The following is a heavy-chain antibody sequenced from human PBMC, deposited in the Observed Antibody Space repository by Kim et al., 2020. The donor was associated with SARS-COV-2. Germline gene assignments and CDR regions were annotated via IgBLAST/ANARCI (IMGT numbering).Heavy chain of an antibody. CDR3: ARGRAVTKDADY. Sequence: SETLSLTCTVSGGSLTGYYWSWIRQPPGKGLEWIGYISDSGTTNYNPSLKSRVTLLVDTSKNQFSLKVTSVTAADTALYFCARGRAVTKDADYWGQGTLV. J-gene: IGHJ4*02. D-gene: IGHD4-17*01. V-gene: IGHV4-59*01. CDR1: GGSLTGYY. CDR2: ISDSGTT.